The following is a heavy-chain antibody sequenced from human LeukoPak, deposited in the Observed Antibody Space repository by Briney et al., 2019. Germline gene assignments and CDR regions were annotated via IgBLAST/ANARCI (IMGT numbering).Heavy chain of an antibody. Sequence: ASVKVSCKASGYTFTSYGISWVRQAPGQGLEWMGRIIPILGIANYAQKFQGRVTITADKSTSTAYMELSSLRSEDTAVYYCARVGSSTIRGAFDIWGQGTMVTVSS. CDR3: ARVGSSTIRGAFDI. V-gene: IGHV1-69*04. CDR1: GYTFTSYG. J-gene: IGHJ3*02. D-gene: IGHD2-2*01. CDR2: IIPILGIA.